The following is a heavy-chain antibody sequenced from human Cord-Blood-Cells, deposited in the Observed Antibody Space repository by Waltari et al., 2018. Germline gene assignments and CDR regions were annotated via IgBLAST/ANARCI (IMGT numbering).Heavy chain of an antibody. D-gene: IGHD1-26*01. J-gene: IGHJ4*02. CDR3: ATEVVGADY. Sequence: QVQLVQSGAEVKKPRASVKVPCKVSGYTLTEISIHWVRQVPGKGPEWMGGCDPEDGETIYAQKFQGRVTMTEDTSTDTAYMALSSLRSEDTAVYYCATEVVGADYWGQGTLVTVSS. CDR2: CDPEDGET. CDR1: GYTLTEIS. V-gene: IGHV1-24*01.